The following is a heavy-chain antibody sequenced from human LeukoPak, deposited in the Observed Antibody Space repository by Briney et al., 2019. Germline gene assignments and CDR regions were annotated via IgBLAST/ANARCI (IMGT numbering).Heavy chain of an antibody. D-gene: IGHD6-13*01. V-gene: IGHV4-59*01. CDR3: ARGAAAAAWFDP. CDR2: IYYSGST. Sequence: SETLSLTCTVSGGPSSSYYWSWIRQPPGKGLEWIGYIYYSGSTNYNPSLKSRVTISVDTSKNQFSLKLSSVTAADTAVYYCARGAAAAAWFDPWGQGTLVTVSS. J-gene: IGHJ5*02. CDR1: GGPSSSYY.